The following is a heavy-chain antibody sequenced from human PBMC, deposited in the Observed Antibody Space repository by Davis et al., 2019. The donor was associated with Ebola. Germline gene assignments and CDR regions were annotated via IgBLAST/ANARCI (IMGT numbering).Heavy chain of an antibody. J-gene: IGHJ5*02. D-gene: IGHD4-17*01. CDR1: GYTFTSYD. CDR2: MNPNSGNT. V-gene: IGHV1-8*01. CDR3: ARERHDYGGIIRFDP. Sequence: AASVKVSCKASGYTFTSYDINWVRQATGQGLEWMGWMNPNSGNTGYAQKFQGRVTMTRNTSISTAYMELSSLRSEDTAVYYCARERHDYGGIIRFDPWGQGTLVTVSS.